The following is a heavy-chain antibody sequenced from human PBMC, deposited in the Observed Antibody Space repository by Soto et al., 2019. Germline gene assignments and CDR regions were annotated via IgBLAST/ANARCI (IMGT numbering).Heavy chain of an antibody. Sequence: GESLKISCYGSGYSFTTYWITWVRQMPGKGLEWMGGLILVTLIPTTARPSKATSISADKSISTAYLQWSSLKASDTAMYYCARGGRLWFGGLPNFSYYAMDVWGQGTTVTVSS. D-gene: IGHD3-10*01. CDR1: GYSFTTYW. V-gene: IGHV5-10-1*01. CDR2: LILVTLIP. CDR3: ARGGRLWFGGLPNFSYYAMDV. J-gene: IGHJ6*02.